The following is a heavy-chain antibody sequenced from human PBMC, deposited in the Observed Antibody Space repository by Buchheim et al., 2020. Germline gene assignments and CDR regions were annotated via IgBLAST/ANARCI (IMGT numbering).Heavy chain of an antibody. CDR1: GFTFSTYG. D-gene: IGHD2-21*02. J-gene: IGHJ6*02. V-gene: IGHV3-33*01. CDR3: ARAMTSHYYYGMDV. Sequence: VQLLESGGGLVQPGGSLRLSCAASGFTFSTYGMHWVRQAPGKGLEWVAVIWYDGSNKNYVDSVKGRFTISRDNSKNTLYLQMNSLRADDTAVYYCARAMTSHYYYGMDVWGQGTT. CDR2: IWYDGSNK.